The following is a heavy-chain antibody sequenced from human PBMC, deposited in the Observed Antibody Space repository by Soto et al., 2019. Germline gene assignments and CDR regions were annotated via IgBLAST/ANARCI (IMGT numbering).Heavy chain of an antibody. Sequence: RGRGLEWIGYIYESGYTYYNTSLKSRLTISLDRSNNQFSLGLTSVTAADTAVYYCVRALRHTAMVYPFFDPCGQGTLFPVS. J-gene: IGHJ5*02. CDR3: VRALRHTAMVYPFFDP. CDR2: IYESGYT. V-gene: IGHV4-31*02. D-gene: IGHD5-18*01.